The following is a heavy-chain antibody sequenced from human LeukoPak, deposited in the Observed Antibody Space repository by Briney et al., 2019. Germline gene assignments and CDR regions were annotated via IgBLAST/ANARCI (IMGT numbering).Heavy chain of an antibody. Sequence: SVKVSCKASGGTFSSYAISWVRQAPGQGLEWMGGIIPIFGTANYAQKFQGRVTITTDESTSTAYMELSSLRSEDTAVYYCARKYGGNSGYFDYWGQGTLVTVSS. J-gene: IGHJ4*02. CDR1: GGTFSSYA. CDR2: IIPIFGTA. V-gene: IGHV1-69*05. CDR3: ARKYGGNSGYFDY. D-gene: IGHD4-23*01.